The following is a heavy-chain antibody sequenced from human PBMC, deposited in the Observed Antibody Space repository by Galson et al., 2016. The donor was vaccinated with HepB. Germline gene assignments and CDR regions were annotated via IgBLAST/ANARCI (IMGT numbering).Heavy chain of an antibody. D-gene: IGHD1-26*01. J-gene: IGHJ6*02. Sequence: SLRLSCAASGFTFTSHWMHWVRQAPGKGLVWVSRINDDGRSTIYADSVTGRFAISRDNAKNTLYLQMNSLRAADTALYYCARDYYHSPLSMDVWGQGATVTVSS. CDR2: INDDGRST. CDR3: ARDYYHSPLSMDV. CDR1: GFTFTSHW. V-gene: IGHV3-74*01.